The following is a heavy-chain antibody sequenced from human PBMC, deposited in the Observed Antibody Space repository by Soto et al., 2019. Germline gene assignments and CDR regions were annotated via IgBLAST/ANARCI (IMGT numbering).Heavy chain of an antibody. V-gene: IGHV4-31*03. CDR3: ARAELVGATDY. Sequence: PSETLSLTCTVSGGSISSGGYYWSWIRQHPGKGLEWIGYIYYSGSTYYNPSLKSRVTMPVDTSKNQFSLKLSSVTAADTAVYYCARAELVGATDYWGQGTLVTVSS. J-gene: IGHJ4*02. D-gene: IGHD1-26*01. CDR2: IYYSGST. CDR1: GGSISSGGYY.